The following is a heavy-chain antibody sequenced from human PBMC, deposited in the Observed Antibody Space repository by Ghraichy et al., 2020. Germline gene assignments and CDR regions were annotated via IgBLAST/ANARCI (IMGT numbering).Heavy chain of an antibody. CDR1: GGSVSSGSHH. CDR2: IYHTGST. D-gene: IGHD2-21*02. Sequence: ESLNISCTVSGGSVSSGSHHWSWIRQPPGKGLEWIGSIYHTGSTNYNPSLKSRVTISVDTSKNQFSLKLRTVTAADTAVYYCARVMTSYCGGDCYSHYFDFWGQGTLVTASS. V-gene: IGHV4-61*01. CDR3: ARVMTSYCGGDCYSHYFDF. J-gene: IGHJ4*02.